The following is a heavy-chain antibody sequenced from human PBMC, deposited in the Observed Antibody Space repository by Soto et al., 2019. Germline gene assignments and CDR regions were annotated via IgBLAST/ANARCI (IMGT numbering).Heavy chain of an antibody. Sequence: QVQLVQSGAEVKRPGSSVKVSCKASGGTFSSYAISWVRQAPGQGLEWMGGIIPIVGTANYAQKFQGRVTITADKSTSTAYMELSSLRSEDTAVYYCARASNTAEDYYYYYGIDVWGQGTTVTVSS. J-gene: IGHJ6*02. V-gene: IGHV1-69*06. CDR2: IIPIVGTA. CDR1: GGTFSSYA. CDR3: ARASNTAEDYYYYYGIDV.